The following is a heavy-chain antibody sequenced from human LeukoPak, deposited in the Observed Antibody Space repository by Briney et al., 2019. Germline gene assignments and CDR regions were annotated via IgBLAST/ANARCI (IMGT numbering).Heavy chain of an antibody. V-gene: IGHV3-74*01. D-gene: IGHD3-22*01. CDR2: IKSDGKT. CDR1: GFSFSSYW. CDR3: ARAPSEIGGYYPEYFRH. J-gene: IGHJ1*01. Sequence: GGSLRLSCAASGFSFSSYWMHWVRQAPGKGLAWVSRIKSDGKTNYADSVKGRFTISRDNAKNTVSLQMNSLRAEDTGVYYCARAPSEIGGYYPEYFRHWGQGTPVTVSS.